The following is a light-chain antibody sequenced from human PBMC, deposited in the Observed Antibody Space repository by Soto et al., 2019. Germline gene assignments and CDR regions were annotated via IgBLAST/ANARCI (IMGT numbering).Light chain of an antibody. CDR1: QSLLHSNGYSY. CDR3: MQALQTPPYT. J-gene: IGKJ2*01. Sequence: IVMTQSPLSLPVTPGESASISCRSSQSLLHSNGYSYLDWYLQKPGQSPQLLMCLAYYRCSGVPDRFSGSGSGTDFTLKISRVEADDVGLYYCMQALQTPPYTFGQGTKLEI. V-gene: IGKV2-28*01. CDR2: LAY.